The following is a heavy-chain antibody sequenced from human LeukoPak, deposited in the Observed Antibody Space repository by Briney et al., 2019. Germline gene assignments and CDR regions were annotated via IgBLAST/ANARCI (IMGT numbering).Heavy chain of an antibody. CDR3: ARGSLSAGSYFDL. CDR2: IWYDGSNK. CDR1: GFTFSSYG. J-gene: IGHJ2*01. V-gene: IGHV3-33*01. Sequence: GGSLRLSCAASGFTFSSYGMHWVRQAPGKGLEWVAVIWYDGSNKYYADSVKGRFTISRDNSKNTLYLQMNSLRAEDTAVYYCARGSLSAGSYFDLWGRGTLVTVSS. D-gene: IGHD3-16*02.